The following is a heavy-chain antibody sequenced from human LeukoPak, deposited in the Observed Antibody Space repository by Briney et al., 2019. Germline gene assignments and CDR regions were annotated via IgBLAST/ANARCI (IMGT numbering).Heavy chain of an antibody. J-gene: IGHJ6*02. CDR1: GGSFSGYY. CDR3: ARGPLYDSSGYYIYYYYGMDV. D-gene: IGHD3-22*01. CDR2: INHSGST. V-gene: IGHV4-34*01. Sequence: SSETLSLTCAVYGGSFSGYYWSWIRQPPGKGLEWIGEINHSGSTNYNPPLKSRVTISVDTSKNQFSLKLSSVTAADTAVYYCARGPLYDSSGYYIYYYYGMDVWGQGTTVTVSS.